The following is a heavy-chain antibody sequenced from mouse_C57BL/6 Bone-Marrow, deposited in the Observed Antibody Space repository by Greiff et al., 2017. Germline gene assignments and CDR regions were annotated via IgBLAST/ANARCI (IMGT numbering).Heavy chain of an antibody. Sequence: EVKLVESGAELVRPGASVKLSCTASGFNIKDDYMHWVKQRPEQGLEWIGWIDPENGDTEYASKFQGKATITADTSSNTAYLQLSSLTSEDTAVYYCTTWDYDVWVAYWGQGTLVTVSA. V-gene: IGHV14-4*01. J-gene: IGHJ3*01. CDR1: GFNIKDDY. CDR2: IDPENGDT. CDR3: TTWDYDVWVAY. D-gene: IGHD2-4*01.